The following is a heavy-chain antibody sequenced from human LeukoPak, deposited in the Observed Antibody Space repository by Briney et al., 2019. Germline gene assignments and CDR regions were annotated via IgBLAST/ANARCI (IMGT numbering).Heavy chain of an antibody. CDR3: ARVGRCVERLRYDSSGYYSDY. D-gene: IGHD3-22*01. CDR2: INHSGST. V-gene: IGHV4-34*01. Sequence: SETLSLTCTVSGGSISSHYWSWIRQPPGKGLEWIGEINHSGSTNYNPSLKSRVTISVDTSKNQFSLKLSSVTAADTAVYYCARVGRCVERLRYDSSGYYSDYWGQGTLVTVSS. CDR1: GGSISSHY. J-gene: IGHJ4*02.